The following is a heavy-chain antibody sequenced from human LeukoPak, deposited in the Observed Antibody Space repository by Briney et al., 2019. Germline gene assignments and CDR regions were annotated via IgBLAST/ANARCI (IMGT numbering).Heavy chain of an antibody. CDR1: GFTFSSYA. CDR2: IYSGGST. V-gene: IGHV3-66*01. CDR3: ARGFGPNAFDI. Sequence: GGSLRLSCAASGFTFSSYAMSWVRQAPGKGLEWVSVIYSGGSTYYSDSVKGRFTISRDNSKNTLYLQMNSLRAEDTAVYYCARGFGPNAFDIWGQGTMVTVSS. D-gene: IGHD3-3*01. J-gene: IGHJ3*02.